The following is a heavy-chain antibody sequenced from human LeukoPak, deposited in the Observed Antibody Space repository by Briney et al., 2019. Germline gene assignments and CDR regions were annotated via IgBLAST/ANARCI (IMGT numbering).Heavy chain of an antibody. D-gene: IGHD6-6*01. CDR2: ISYDGSNK. V-gene: IGHV3-30*18. CDR3: AKGGIAARIGAFDI. CDR1: GFTFSSYG. Sequence: PGGSLRLSCAASGFTFSSYGMHWVRRAPGKGLEWVAVISYDGSNKYYADSVKGRFTISRDNSKNTLYLQMNSLRAEDTAVYYCAKGGIAARIGAFDIWGQGTMVTVSS. J-gene: IGHJ3*02.